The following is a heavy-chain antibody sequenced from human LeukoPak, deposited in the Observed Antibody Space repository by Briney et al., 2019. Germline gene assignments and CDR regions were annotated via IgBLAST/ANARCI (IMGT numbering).Heavy chain of an antibody. CDR2: INPNSGGT. CDR3: GTLLSNGPFDY. V-gene: IGHV1-2*06. J-gene: IGHJ4*02. CDR1: GYTFTGYY. Sequence: ASVKVSCKASGYTFTGYYMHWVRQAPGQGLEWMGRINPNSGGTNYAQKFQGRVTMTRDTSISTAYMELSGLRSDDTAVYYCGTLLSNGPFDYWGQGSLLTVSS.